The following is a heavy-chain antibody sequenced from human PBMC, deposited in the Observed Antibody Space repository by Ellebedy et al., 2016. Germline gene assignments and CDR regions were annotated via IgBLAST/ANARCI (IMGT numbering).Heavy chain of an antibody. CDR3: VTDTGNFWSPDY. CDR2: ISSSSDYI. J-gene: IGHJ4*02. Sequence: GESLKISXAASGFTFSVFGMNWVRQAPGKGLEWVSFISSSSDYIYYGGSVKGRFTISRDNAKASLYLQMNSLRAEDTAMYYCVTDTGNFWSPDYWGQGTLVTVSS. D-gene: IGHD1-26*01. V-gene: IGHV3-21*01. CDR1: GFTFSVFG.